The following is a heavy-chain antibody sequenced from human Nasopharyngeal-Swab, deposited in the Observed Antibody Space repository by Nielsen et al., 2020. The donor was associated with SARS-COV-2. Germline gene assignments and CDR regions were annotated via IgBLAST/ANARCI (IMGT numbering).Heavy chain of an antibody. J-gene: IGHJ4*02. CDR3: ARGSGSHYPYDY. D-gene: IGHD3-10*01. V-gene: IGHV1-69*10. Sequence: SVKVSCKASGGTFSSYAISWVRQAPGQGLEWMGGIIPILGIANYAQKFQGRVTITADKSTSTAYMELSSLTSEDTAVYYCARGSGSHYPYDYWGQGTLVTVSS. CDR1: GGTFSSYA. CDR2: IIPILGIA.